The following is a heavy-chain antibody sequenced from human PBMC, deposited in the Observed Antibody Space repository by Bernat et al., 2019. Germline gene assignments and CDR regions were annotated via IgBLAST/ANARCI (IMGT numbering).Heavy chain of an antibody. CDR3: ARGLVGATTFDY. CDR1: GFTFSSYD. Sequence: VQLVESGGGVVQPGRSLRLSCAASGFTFSSYDMHWVRQATGKGLEWVSAIGTAGDTYYPGSVKGRFTISRENAKNSLYLQMNSLRAGDTAVYYCARGLVGATTFDYWGQGTLVTVSS. J-gene: IGHJ4*02. D-gene: IGHD1-26*01. V-gene: IGHV3-13*01. CDR2: IGTAGDT.